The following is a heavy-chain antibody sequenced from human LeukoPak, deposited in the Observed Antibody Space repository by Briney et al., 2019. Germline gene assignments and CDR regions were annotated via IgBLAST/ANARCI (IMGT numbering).Heavy chain of an antibody. V-gene: IGHV3-21*01. Sequence: PGGSLRLSCAASGFTFSSYSMNWVRQAPGKGLEWVSSISSSGSYIYYADSMKGRFTISRDNAKNSLYLQMNSLRAEDTAVYYCARESDDYGDTNLDYWGQGTLVTVSS. D-gene: IGHD4-17*01. CDR2: ISSSGSYI. CDR3: ARESDDYGDTNLDY. CDR1: GFTFSSYS. J-gene: IGHJ4*02.